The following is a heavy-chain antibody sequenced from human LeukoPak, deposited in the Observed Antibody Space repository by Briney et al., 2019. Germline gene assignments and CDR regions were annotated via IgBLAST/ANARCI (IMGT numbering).Heavy chain of an antibody. CDR2: ISSGSTYI. V-gene: IGHV3-21*01. CDR1: GFTFSSYS. D-gene: IGHD1-26*01. Sequence: GGSLRLSCAASGFTFSSYSMSWVRQAPGKGLEWVSSISSGSTYIYYADSMKGRFTISRDNAKNSLYLQMNTLRAEDTAVYYCVRDRIYSGIYHDTFDIWGHGTMVTVSS. CDR3: VRDRIYSGIYHDTFDI. J-gene: IGHJ3*02.